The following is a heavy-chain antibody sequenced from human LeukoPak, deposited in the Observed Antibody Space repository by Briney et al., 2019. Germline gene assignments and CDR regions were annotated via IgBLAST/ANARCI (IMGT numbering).Heavy chain of an antibody. V-gene: IGHV3-21*01. D-gene: IGHD2-21*02. Sequence: GGSLRLSCAASGFTFSSYSMIWVRQAPGKGLEWVSSISSSSSYIYYADSVKGRFTISRDNAKNSLYLQMNSLRAEDTAVYYCARDPIVVVTAGGYFDYWGQGTLVTVSS. CDR1: GFTFSSYS. CDR3: ARDPIVVVTAGGYFDY. J-gene: IGHJ4*02. CDR2: ISSSSSYI.